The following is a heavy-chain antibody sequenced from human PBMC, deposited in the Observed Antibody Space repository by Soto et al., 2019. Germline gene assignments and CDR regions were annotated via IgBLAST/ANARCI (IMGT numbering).Heavy chain of an antibody. CDR1: GFTFSSYN. Sequence: EVQLVESGGGLVQPGGSLRLSCAVSGFTFSSYNMNWVRQAPGKGLEWVSYISDSSGTIKYADSVKGRFTTSRDNGENSLILQMNSLRAEDTAVFYCARDKGSSSWHSFDYWGQGTLVTVSS. V-gene: IGHV3-48*01. CDR3: ARDKGSSSWHSFDY. J-gene: IGHJ4*02. D-gene: IGHD2-2*01. CDR2: ISDSSGTI.